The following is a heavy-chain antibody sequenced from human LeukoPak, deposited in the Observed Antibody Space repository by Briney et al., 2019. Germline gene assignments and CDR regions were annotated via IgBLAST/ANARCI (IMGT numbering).Heavy chain of an antibody. J-gene: IGHJ6*03. D-gene: IGHD4-17*01. Sequence: GGSLRLSCAVSGFTVSSNYLIWVRQAPGKGLEWVSVIYSGGSTYFADSVKGRFTISRDNSKNTLYLQMNSLRAEDTALHYCARVTYDYGYMDVWGKGTTVTVSS. CDR3: ARVTYDYGYMDV. CDR1: GFTVSSNY. CDR2: IYSGGST. V-gene: IGHV3-53*01.